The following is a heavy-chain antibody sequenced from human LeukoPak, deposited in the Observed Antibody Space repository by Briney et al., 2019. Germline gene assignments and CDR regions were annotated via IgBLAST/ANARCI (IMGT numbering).Heavy chain of an antibody. D-gene: IGHD4-23*01. V-gene: IGHV3-11*06. Sequence: PGGSLRLSCAASGFTFSDYYMTWMRQAPGKGLEWVSYISSTPSYTNYADSVKGRFTISRDNAKNSLYLQMNSLRAEDTAVYYCARGGGRVRLSYWGQGTLVTVSS. CDR1: GFTFSDYY. CDR3: ARGGGRVRLSY. J-gene: IGHJ4*02. CDR2: ISSTPSYT.